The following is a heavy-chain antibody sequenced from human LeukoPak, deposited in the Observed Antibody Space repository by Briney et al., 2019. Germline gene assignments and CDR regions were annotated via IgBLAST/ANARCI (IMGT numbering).Heavy chain of an antibody. J-gene: IGHJ4*02. Sequence: GGSLRLSCSASGFTFSAYAMYWVRQAPGKGLEYDSAISPNGGSTYYADSVKGRFTISRDNSKNTLYLQMSSLRVEDTAVYYCVPKGNEGYWGQGTLVTVSS. CDR3: VPKGNEGY. CDR2: ISPNGGST. D-gene: IGHD1-1*01. V-gene: IGHV3-64D*06. CDR1: GFTFSAYA.